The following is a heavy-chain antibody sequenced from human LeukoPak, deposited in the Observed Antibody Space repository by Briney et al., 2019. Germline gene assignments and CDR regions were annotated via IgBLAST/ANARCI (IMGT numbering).Heavy chain of an antibody. Sequence: GTLSLTSAASGFTFSSNAMSWVPPAPGKGLVWVSAISGSGGSSYYAGSVKGRFTISRDNSKNTPYLQMNSLIAEDTAVYYCAKFGDEQQLARFDYWGQGTLVTVSS. CDR3: AKFGDEQQLARFDY. V-gene: IGHV3-23*01. J-gene: IGHJ4*02. CDR1: GFTFSSNA. D-gene: IGHD6-13*01. CDR2: ISGSGGSS.